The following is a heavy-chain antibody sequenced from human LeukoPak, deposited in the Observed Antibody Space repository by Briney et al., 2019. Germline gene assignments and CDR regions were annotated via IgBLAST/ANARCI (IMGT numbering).Heavy chain of an antibody. D-gene: IGHD3-10*01. J-gene: IGHJ4*02. CDR1: GGSISSYY. CDR3: ARSFYGSGSYSHFDY. V-gene: IGHV4-59*08. Sequence: SETLSLTCTVSGGSISSYYWSWIRQPPGRGLEWLGYIYYSGSTNYNPSLKSRVTMSVDTSKNQFSLKLSSVTAADTAVYYCARSFYGSGSYSHFDYWGQGTLVTVSS. CDR2: IYYSGST.